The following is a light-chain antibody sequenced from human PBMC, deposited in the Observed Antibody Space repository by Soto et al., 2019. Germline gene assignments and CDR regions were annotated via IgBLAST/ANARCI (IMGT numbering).Light chain of an antibody. CDR1: QDIRNV. V-gene: IGKV1-39*01. CDR2: AAS. Sequence: IQLTQYPASLSARAGDRVTIARRAFQDIRNVLGWYQHKPGKAPQRLIYAASSLQSGVPSRFSGSGSGTDFTLTISSLQPEDFATYYCQQSYSTPRAITFGQGRRPEI. J-gene: IGKJ5*01. CDR3: QQSYSTPRAIT.